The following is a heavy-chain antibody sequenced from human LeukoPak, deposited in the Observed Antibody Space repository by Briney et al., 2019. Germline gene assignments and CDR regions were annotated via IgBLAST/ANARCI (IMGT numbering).Heavy chain of an antibody. CDR2: VDGGGGGT. J-gene: IGHJ4*02. V-gene: IGHV3-23*01. CDR1: GFTFSAYS. D-gene: IGHD6-13*01. CDR3: AKQSAGSAAWYSLHYDF. Sequence: GGSLRLSCAASGFTFSAYSMNWVRQAPGRGLEWVSSVDGGGGGTYYADSVKGRFTISRDNSKDTLYLQMNGLRAEDTAVYFCAKQSAGSAAWYSLHYDFWGQGTLVTVSS.